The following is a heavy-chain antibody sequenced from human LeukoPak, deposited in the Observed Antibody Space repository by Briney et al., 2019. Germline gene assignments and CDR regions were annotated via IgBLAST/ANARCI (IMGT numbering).Heavy chain of an antibody. J-gene: IGHJ6*04. V-gene: IGHV3-53*01. CDR2: IYTGGSI. CDR3: AKEGDCSTTSCLTGGLDV. Sequence: GGSLRLSCAASGFIVSSNYMSWVRQAPGKGLEWVSVIYTGGSIYYADSVKGRFTISRDNSKNTVYLQMSSLRAEDTAVYYCAKEGDCSTTSCLTGGLDVWGKGTTVTVSS. D-gene: IGHD2-2*01. CDR1: GFIVSSNY.